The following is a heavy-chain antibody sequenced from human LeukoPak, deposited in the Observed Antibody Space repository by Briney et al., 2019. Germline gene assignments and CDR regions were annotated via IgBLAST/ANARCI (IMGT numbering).Heavy chain of an antibody. CDR3: ARDLHPTVTTYYYFYMDV. Sequence: PGGSLRLSCAASGFTFSSYSMNWVRQAPGKGLEWVSYISSSSNTIYYADSVKGRFTISRDNAKNSLYLQMNSLRAEDTAVYYCARDLHPTVTTYYYFYMDVWRKGTTVTVSS. J-gene: IGHJ6*03. V-gene: IGHV3-48*01. D-gene: IGHD4-11*01. CDR1: GFTFSSYS. CDR2: ISSSSNTI.